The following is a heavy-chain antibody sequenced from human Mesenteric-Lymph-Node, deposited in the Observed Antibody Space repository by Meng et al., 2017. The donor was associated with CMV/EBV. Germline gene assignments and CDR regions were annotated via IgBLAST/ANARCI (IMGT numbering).Heavy chain of an antibody. D-gene: IGHD6-13*01. V-gene: IGHV7-4-1*02. CDR3: ARLGDSSSWDLDY. J-gene: IGHJ4*02. CDR2: INTTTGNP. CDR1: GYSFTSYA. Sequence: CKASGYSFTSYAMNWVRQAPGQGLEWMGWINTTTGNPTYAQGFTGRFVVSLDTSVSTAYLQISSLKAEDTAVYYCARLGDSSSWDLDYWGQGTLVTVSS.